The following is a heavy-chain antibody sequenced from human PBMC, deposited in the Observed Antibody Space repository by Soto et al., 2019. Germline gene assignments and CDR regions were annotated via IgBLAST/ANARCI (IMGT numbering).Heavy chain of an antibody. D-gene: IGHD2-15*01. Sequence: PGGSLRLSCAASGLTFSSYSMNWVRQAPGKGLEWVSYISSSSSTIYYADSVKGRFTISRDNAKNSLYLQMNSLRAEDTAVYYYSFCEGYRYYYYRIDVRGRGTTVTVSS. CDR3: SFCEGYRYYYYRIDV. CDR1: GLTFSSYS. V-gene: IGHV3-48*01. CDR2: ISSSSSTI. J-gene: IGHJ6*02.